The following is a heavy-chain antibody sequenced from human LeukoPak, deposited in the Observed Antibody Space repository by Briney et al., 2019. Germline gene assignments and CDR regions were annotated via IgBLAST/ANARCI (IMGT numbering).Heavy chain of an antibody. J-gene: IGHJ5*02. D-gene: IGHD5-12*01. Sequence: PSETLSLTCAVYGGSFSGYYWSWIRQPPGKGLEWIGEINHSGSTNYNPSLKSRVTISVDTSKNQFSLKLSSVTAADTAVYYCARGTGRYSQRANWFDPWGQGTLVTVSS. CDR1: GGSFSGYY. V-gene: IGHV4-34*01. CDR2: INHSGST. CDR3: ARGTGRYSQRANWFDP.